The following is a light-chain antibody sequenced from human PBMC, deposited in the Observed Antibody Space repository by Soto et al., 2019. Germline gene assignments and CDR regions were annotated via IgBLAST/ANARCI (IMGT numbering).Light chain of an antibody. CDR2: LNSDGSH. J-gene: IGLJ1*01. Sequence: QPVLTQSPSASASLGASVKLTCTLSSGHSSYAIAWHQQQPEKGPRYLMKLNSDGSHSKGDGIPDRFSGSSSGAERYLTISSLQSEDEADYYCSSYTSSSTRVFGTGTKVTVL. CDR3: SSYTSSSTRV. CDR1: SGHSSYA. V-gene: IGLV4-69*01.